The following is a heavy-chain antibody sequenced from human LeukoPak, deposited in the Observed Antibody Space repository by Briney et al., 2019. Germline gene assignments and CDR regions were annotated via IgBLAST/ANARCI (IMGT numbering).Heavy chain of an antibody. J-gene: IGHJ6*04. D-gene: IGHD3-10*01. V-gene: IGHV3-33*01. CDR1: GFPFSSYG. Sequence: PGGPLRLSCAASGFPFSSYGMHWVRQAPGKGLEWVAVIWYDGSNKYYADSVKGRFTISRDNSKIMLYLQMNSLRAEDTAVYYCVRYYGSGRGYYGLDVWGEGTTVSVFS. CDR2: IWYDGSNK. CDR3: VRYYGSGRGYYGLDV.